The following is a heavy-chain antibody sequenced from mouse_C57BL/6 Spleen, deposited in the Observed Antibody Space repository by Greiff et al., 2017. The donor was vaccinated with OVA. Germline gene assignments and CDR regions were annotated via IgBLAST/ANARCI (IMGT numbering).Heavy chain of an antibody. D-gene: IGHD2-4*01. J-gene: IGHJ2*01. Sequence: VQLQQSGPELVKPGASVKISCKASGYSFTGYYMNWVKQSPEKSLEWIGEINPSTGGTTYNQKFKAKATLTVDKSSSTAYMQLKSLTSEDSAVYYCARRAEDYGYYFDYWGQGTTLTVSS. CDR1: GYSFTGYY. V-gene: IGHV1-42*01. CDR3: ARRAEDYGYYFDY. CDR2: INPSTGGT.